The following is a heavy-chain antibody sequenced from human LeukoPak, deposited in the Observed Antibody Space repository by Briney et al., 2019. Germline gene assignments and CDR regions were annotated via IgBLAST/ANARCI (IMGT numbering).Heavy chain of an antibody. J-gene: IGHJ4*02. Sequence: GGSLRLSCAASGFTFSSYAMSWVRQAPGKGLEWVSAISGSGGSTYYADSVKGRFTISRDNSKNTLYLQMNSLRAEDTAVYYCAKWPTYYYDSSGYFDYWGQGTLVTVSS. CDR1: GFTFSSYA. D-gene: IGHD3-22*01. CDR2: ISGSGGST. CDR3: AKWPTYYYDSSGYFDY. V-gene: IGHV3-23*01.